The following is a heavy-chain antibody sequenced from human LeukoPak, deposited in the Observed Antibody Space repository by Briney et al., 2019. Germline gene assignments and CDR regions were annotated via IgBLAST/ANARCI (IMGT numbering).Heavy chain of an antibody. D-gene: IGHD1-14*01. Sequence: PSETLSLTCTVSGGSISSGGYYWSWIRQHPGKGLEWIGYIYYSGSTYYNPSLKSRVTISVDTSKNQFSLKLSSVTAADTAVYYCARGSTENWFDPWGQGTLVTVSS. CDR1: GGSISSGGYY. V-gene: IGHV4-30-4*08. CDR2: IYYSGST. J-gene: IGHJ5*02. CDR3: ARGSTENWFDP.